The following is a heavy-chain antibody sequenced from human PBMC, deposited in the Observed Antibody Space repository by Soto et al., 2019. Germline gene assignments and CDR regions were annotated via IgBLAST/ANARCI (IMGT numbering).Heavy chain of an antibody. CDR1: GGSFSGYY. J-gene: IGHJ4*02. V-gene: IGHV4-34*01. D-gene: IGHD6-13*01. Sequence: LSLTCAVYGGSFSGYYWSWIRQPPGKGLEWIGEINHSGSTNYNPSLKSRVTISVDTSKNQFSLKLSSVTAADTAVYYCARHSGYSSSWYYTYYFDYWGQVTLVTVSS. CDR3: ARHSGYSSSWYYTYYFDY. CDR2: INHSGST.